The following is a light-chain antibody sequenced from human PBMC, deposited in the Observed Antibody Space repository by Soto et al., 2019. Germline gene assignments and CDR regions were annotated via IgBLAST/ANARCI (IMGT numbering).Light chain of an antibody. CDR2: DVN. J-gene: IGLJ2*01. Sequence: QSALTQPASVSGAPGQSITISWTGTSSDVGGYDYVSWYQHHPGEAPKLMIYDVNNRPSGVSNRFSGSKSGNTASLTISGLLAEDEADYYCSSCTSSNTYVLFGGGTKLTVL. CDR3: SSCTSSNTYVL. CDR1: SSDVGGYDY. V-gene: IGLV2-14*03.